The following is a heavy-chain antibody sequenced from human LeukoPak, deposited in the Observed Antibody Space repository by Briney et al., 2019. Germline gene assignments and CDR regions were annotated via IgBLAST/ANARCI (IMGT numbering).Heavy chain of an antibody. D-gene: IGHD1-26*01. CDR1: GFTFSSYA. CDR2: ISYDGSNK. Sequence: GRSLRLSCAASGFTFSSYAMHWVRQAPGKGLEWVAVISYDGSNKYYADSVKGRFTISRDNSKNTLYLQMNSLRAEDTAVYYCARTQYSGSYYDAFDIWGQGTMVTVSS. V-gene: IGHV3-30-3*01. CDR3: ARTQYSGSYYDAFDI. J-gene: IGHJ3*02.